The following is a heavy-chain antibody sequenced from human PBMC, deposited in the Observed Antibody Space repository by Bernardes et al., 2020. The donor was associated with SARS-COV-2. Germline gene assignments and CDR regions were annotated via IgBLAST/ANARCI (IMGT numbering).Heavy chain of an antibody. CDR2: ISSSSTYI. CDR1: AFTFSSYS. V-gene: IGHV3-21*01. D-gene: IGHD6-19*01. CDR3: AREAYSSGYYTNYYYYYGMDV. J-gene: IGHJ6*02. Sequence: GGSLRLSCAASAFTFSSYSMNWVRQAPGKGLEWVSSISSSSTYIYYADSVKGRFTISRDNAKNSLYLQMNSLRAEDTAVYYCAREAYSSGYYTNYYYYYGMDVWGQGTTVTVSS.